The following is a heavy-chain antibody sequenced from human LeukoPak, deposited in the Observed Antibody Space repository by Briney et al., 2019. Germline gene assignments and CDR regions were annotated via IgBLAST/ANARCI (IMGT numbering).Heavy chain of an antibody. J-gene: IGHJ4*02. Sequence: GGSLRLSCAASGFTFTSSWMHWVRQTPGRGLVWVSRINSDGSNRNYADSVKGRFTISRDNAKNALYLQMDSLRAEDAAVYYCARPQDGYNGFDCWGQGTLVTVSS. CDR1: GFTFTSSW. V-gene: IGHV3-74*01. D-gene: IGHD5-24*01. CDR2: INSDGSNR. CDR3: ARPQDGYNGFDC.